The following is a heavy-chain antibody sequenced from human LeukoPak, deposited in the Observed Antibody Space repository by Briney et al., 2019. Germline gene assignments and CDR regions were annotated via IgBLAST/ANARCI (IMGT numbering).Heavy chain of an antibody. J-gene: IGHJ4*02. Sequence: GGSLRLSCAVSGFTFNTYWMSWVRQAPGKGLEWVAIIKQDGSETYYVDSVKGRFAISRDNTKNSQYLQMNSLRAEDTAVYYCARDRRGSGWYFDYWGQGALVSVSS. CDR1: GFTFNTYW. CDR2: IKQDGSET. V-gene: IGHV3-7*03. D-gene: IGHD6-19*01. CDR3: ARDRRGSGWYFDY.